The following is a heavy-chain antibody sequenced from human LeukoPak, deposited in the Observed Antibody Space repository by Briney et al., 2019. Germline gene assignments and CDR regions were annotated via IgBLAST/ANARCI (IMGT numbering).Heavy chain of an antibody. CDR3: AKGMSGSCYSGLHC. CDR1: GFTFSGSA. CDR2: ISGSGDST. V-gene: IGHV3-23*01. Sequence: GGSLRLSCAASGFTFSGSAMTWVRQAPGKGLEVVSVISGSGDSTFYAAPVKGRFTISRESSKNTVYLQMNSLRAGDTAIHYCAKGMSGSCYSGLHCWGQGTLVTVSS. D-gene: IGHD2-15*01. J-gene: IGHJ4*02.